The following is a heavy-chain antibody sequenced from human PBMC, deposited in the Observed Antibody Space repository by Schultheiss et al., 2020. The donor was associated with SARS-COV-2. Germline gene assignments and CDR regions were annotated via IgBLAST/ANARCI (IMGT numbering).Heavy chain of an antibody. J-gene: IGHJ4*02. CDR1: GYTFIGYY. CDR3: ARNFRETGDFDY. D-gene: IGHD7-27*01. CDR2: INPDSGGT. V-gene: IGHV1-2*02. Sequence: ASVKVSCKASGYTFIGYYMHWVRQAPGQGLEWMGWINPDSGGTNYAQKFEGRVTMTRDTSINTAYMELSRLGSDDTAVYYCARNFRETGDFDYWGQGTQVTVSS.